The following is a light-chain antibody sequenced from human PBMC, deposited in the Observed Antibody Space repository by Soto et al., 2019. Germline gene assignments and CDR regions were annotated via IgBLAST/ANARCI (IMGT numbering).Light chain of an antibody. V-gene: IGLV2-11*01. CDR3: GSYAGSYLWV. Sequence: QSVLTQPRSVSGSPGQSVTISCTGTSSDVGGYNYVSWYQQHPGKAPKLMLHHVSKRPSGVPDRFSASKSGNTASLTISGLQAADEADYYCGSYAGSYLWVFGGGTKLTVL. J-gene: IGLJ3*02. CDR2: HVS. CDR1: SSDVGGYNY.